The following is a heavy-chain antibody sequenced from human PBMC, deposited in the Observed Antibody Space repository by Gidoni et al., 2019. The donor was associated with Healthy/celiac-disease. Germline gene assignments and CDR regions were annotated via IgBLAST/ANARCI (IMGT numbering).Heavy chain of an antibody. Sequence: HVQLVQSGAEVKTPGSSVKVSCKSSGGTFSSYAISWVRQAPGQGLEWMGGIIPIFGTANYAQKFQGRVTITADESTSTAYMELSSLRSEDTAVYYCARTYCTNGVCYIWAGYYFDYWGQGTMVTVSS. CDR2: IIPIFGTA. D-gene: IGHD2-8*01. CDR1: GGTFSSYA. V-gene: IGHV1-69*01. CDR3: ARTYCTNGVCYIWAGYYFDY. J-gene: IGHJ4*02.